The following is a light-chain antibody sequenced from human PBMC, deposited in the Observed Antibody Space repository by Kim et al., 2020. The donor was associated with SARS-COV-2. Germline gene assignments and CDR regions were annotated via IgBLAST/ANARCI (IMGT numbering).Light chain of an antibody. CDR2: QDS. CDR1: KWGDKY. CDR3: QGWESSTAA. Sequence: SYELTQPPSVSVSPGQTASITCSGDKWGDKYACWYQQKPGKPPVLVIYQDSKRPPGIPERFSGSNSGTTATLTISGTQALNEVDISCQGWESSTAAFGIG. J-gene: IGLJ1*01. V-gene: IGLV3-1*01.